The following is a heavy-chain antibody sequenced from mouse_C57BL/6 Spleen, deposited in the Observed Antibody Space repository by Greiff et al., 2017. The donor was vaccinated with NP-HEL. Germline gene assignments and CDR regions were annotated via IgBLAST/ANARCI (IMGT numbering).Heavy chain of an antibody. J-gene: IGHJ2*01. V-gene: IGHV14-1*01. CDR3: TTPITTVYLDY. Sequence: EVQLQQSGAELVRPGASVKLSCTASGFNIKDYYMHWVKQRPEQGLEWIGRIDPEDGDTEYDTKFQGKATMTADPSSNTAYLQLSSLTSEDTAVYYSTTPITTVYLDYWGQSTTLTVSS. CDR1: GFNIKDYY. D-gene: IGHD1-1*01. CDR2: IDPEDGDT.